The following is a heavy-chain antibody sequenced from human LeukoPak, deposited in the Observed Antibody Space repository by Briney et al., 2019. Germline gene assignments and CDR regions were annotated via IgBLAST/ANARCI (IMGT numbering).Heavy chain of an antibody. V-gene: IGHV4-39*07. D-gene: IGHD5-18*01. J-gene: IGHJ4*02. CDR1: GGSISSSSYY. Sequence: NPSETLSLTCTVSGGSISSSSYYWGWIRQPPGKGLEWIGSIYYSGSTYYNPSLKSRVTISVDTSKNQFSLKLSSVTAADTAVYYCAKGGYNYAKDFDYWGQGILVTVSS. CDR3: AKGGYNYAKDFDY. CDR2: IYYSGST.